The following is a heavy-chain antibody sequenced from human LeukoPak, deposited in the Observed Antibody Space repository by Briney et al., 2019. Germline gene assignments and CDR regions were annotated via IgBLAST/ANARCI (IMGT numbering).Heavy chain of an antibody. V-gene: IGHV3-38-3*01. CDR2: ISGGST. CDR1: GFTVSSNE. J-gene: IGHJ3*02. D-gene: IGHD1-26*01. CDR3: ARSGSYSLGAFDS. Sequence: PGGSLRLSCAASGFTVSSNEMSWVRQAPGKGLEWVSSISGGSTYYADSRKGRFIISRDNSKNTLYLQMNSLRAEDTAVYYCARSGSYSLGAFDSWGQGTMVTVSS.